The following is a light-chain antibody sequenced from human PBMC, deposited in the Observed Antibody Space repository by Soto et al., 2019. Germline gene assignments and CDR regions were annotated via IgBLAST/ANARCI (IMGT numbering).Light chain of an antibody. CDR2: EVS. J-gene: IGLJ2*01. CDR1: SSDVGGYHY. CDR3: SSYAGSNNFVV. Sequence: QSALTQPPSASGSPGQSVTISCTGTSSDVGGYHYVSWYQQHPGKAPKLMISEVSKRPSGVPDRFSGSKSGNTASLTVSGLQADDEADYYCSSYAGSNNFVVFGGGTKLTVL. V-gene: IGLV2-8*01.